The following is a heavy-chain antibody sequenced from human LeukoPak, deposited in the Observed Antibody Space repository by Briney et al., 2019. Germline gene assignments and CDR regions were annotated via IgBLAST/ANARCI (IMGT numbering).Heavy chain of an antibody. CDR3: AKATETQFVRLSFDS. J-gene: IGHJ4*02. CDR1: GFTFSSYS. CDR2: IRGNGGDT. Sequence: GGSLRLTCAASGFTFSSYSMYWVRQAPGKGLEWVSAIRGNGGDTYYADSVRGRFTISRDNSKNTLYLQMSSLRAEDTALYYCAKATETQFVRLSFDSWGQGTLVTVST. V-gene: IGHV3-23*01. D-gene: IGHD1-14*01.